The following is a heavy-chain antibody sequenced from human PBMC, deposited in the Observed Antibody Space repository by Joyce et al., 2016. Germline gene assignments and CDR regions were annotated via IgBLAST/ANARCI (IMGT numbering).Heavy chain of an antibody. Sequence: QVQLVESGRGLVQPGRSLRLSCVASGFHFSRYGMHWVRQAPGKGLECVAVITYDGTNEWYGESVQGRFTISRDNSKKTLYLQMNSLRGDDTAVYYCAKSLDFWTGSPCDYWGQGTLVTVSS. D-gene: IGHD3/OR15-3a*01. CDR3: AKSLDFWTGSPCDY. CDR1: GFHFSRYG. J-gene: IGHJ4*02. CDR2: ITYDGTNE. V-gene: IGHV3-30*18.